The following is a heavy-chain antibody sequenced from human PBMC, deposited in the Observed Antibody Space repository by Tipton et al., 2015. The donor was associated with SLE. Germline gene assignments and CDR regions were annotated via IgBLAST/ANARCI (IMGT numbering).Heavy chain of an antibody. D-gene: IGHD5-18*01. J-gene: IGHJ4*02. CDR1: GGSISSGGYY. CDR3: AREGTGYSYGTLDY. V-gene: IGHV4-31*03. Sequence: TLSLTCTVSGGSISSGGYYWSWIRQHPGKGLEWIGYIYYSGSTYYNPSLKSRVTISVDTSKNQFSLKLSSVTAADTAVYYCAREGTGYSYGTLDYWGQGTLVTVSS. CDR2: IYYSGST.